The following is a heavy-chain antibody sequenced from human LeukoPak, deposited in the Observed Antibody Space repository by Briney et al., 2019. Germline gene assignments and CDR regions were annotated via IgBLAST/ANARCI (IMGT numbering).Heavy chain of an antibody. CDR3: ARPVLQYNSAWYAGFDY. V-gene: IGHV4-39*01. CDR2: IYYSGST. Sequence: SETLSLTCTVSGGPISSSSYYWGWLRQPPGKGLEWIGTIYYSGSTYCNPSLKSRVTISVDTSKNQFSLRLSSVTAADTAVYYCARPVLQYNSAWYAGFDYWGQGILVTVSS. J-gene: IGHJ4*02. CDR1: GGPISSSSYY. D-gene: IGHD6-19*01.